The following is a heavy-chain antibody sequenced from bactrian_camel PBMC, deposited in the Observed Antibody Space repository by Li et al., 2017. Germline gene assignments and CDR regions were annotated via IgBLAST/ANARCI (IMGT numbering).Heavy chain of an antibody. CDR3: AFGSRPGWCSLRLRGADFGH. CDR2: SCSTGTS. CDR1: GYTYNRFC. D-gene: IGHD3*01. Sequence: QVQLVESGGGSVQAGGSLKLSCVASGYTYNRFCMGWFRQAPGKEREGVAASCSTGTSAYADSVKGRFTISRDNGRNTLYLQMDDLKPEDSATYYCAFGSRPGWCSLRLRGADFGHWGQGTQVTVS. J-gene: IGHJ6*01. V-gene: IGHV3S55*01.